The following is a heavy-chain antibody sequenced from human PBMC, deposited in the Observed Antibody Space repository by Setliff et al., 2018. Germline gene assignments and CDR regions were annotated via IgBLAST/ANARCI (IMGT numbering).Heavy chain of an antibody. D-gene: IGHD2-21*01. CDR3: ARGLEGEDYFYYMDV. Sequence: SETLSLTCTVSGGSVNSGYDNWNWLRQPAGKGLEWIGNINRRGSTNFTPSLKSRVTISLDTSKNQFSLNLTSVTAADTAVYYCARGLEGEDYFYYMDVWGKGNAVTV. V-gene: IGHV4-61*09. J-gene: IGHJ6*03. CDR2: INRRGST. CDR1: GGSVNSGYDN.